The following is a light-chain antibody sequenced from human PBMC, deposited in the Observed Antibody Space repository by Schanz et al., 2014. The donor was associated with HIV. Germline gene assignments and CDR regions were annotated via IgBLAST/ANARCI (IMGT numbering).Light chain of an antibody. CDR1: QTVSNN. J-gene: IGKJ3*01. CDR3: QQYGASPFT. Sequence: EIVMTQSPGTLSVSPGERATLSCRASQTVSNNLAWYQQKPGQAPRLLIYGASTRVTGIPARFSGSGSGTEFTLTISSLQSEDFAVYYCQQYGASPFTFGPGTTVDIK. CDR2: GAS. V-gene: IGKV3-15*01.